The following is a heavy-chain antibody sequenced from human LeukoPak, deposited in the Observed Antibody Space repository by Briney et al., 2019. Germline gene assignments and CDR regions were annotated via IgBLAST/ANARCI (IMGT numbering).Heavy chain of an antibody. J-gene: IGHJ4*02. V-gene: IGHV3-23*01. CDR1: GFTLSSYA. CDR3: AKTSIAARGYYFDY. Sequence: GGSLRLSCAASGFTLSSYAMSWVRQAPGKGLEWVSAISGSGGSTYYADSVKGRFTISRDNSKNTLYLQMNSLRAEDTAVYYCAKTSIAARGYYFDYWGQGTLVTVSS. CDR2: ISGSGGST. D-gene: IGHD6-6*01.